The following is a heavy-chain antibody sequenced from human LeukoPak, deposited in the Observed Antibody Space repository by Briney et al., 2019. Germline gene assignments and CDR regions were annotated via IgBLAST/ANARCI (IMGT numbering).Heavy chain of an antibody. D-gene: IGHD6-19*01. Sequence: ASVKVSRKASGGTFSSYAISWVRQAPGQGLEWMGGIIPIFGTANYAQKFQGRVTITTDESTSTAYMELSSLRSEDTAVYYCARGDSSGYGHDYWGQGTLVTVSS. CDR3: ARGDSSGYGHDY. J-gene: IGHJ4*02. CDR2: IIPIFGTA. V-gene: IGHV1-69*05. CDR1: GGTFSSYA.